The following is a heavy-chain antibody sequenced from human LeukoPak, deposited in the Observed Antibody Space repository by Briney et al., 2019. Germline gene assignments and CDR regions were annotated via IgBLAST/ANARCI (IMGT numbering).Heavy chain of an antibody. CDR3: ARRTLYSQTFDY. CDR1: GGSISSSYYY. J-gene: IGHJ4*02. CDR2: IYYSGST. Sequence: SETLSLTCTVSGGSISSSYYYWGWIRQPPGKGLEWIGSIYYSGSTYYNPSLKSRVTISVDTSKNQFSLKLRSVTAADTAVYYCARRTLYSQTFDYWGQGTLVTVSS. V-gene: IGHV4-39*01. D-gene: IGHD2-15*01.